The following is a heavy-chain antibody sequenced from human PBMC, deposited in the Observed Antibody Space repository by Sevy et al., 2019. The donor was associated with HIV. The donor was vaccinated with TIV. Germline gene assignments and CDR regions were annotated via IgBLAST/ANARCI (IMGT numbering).Heavy chain of an antibody. Sequence: GGSLRLSCAASGFTFDDYAMHWVRQAPGKGLEWVSGISWNSGSIGYADSVKGRFTISRDNAKNSLYLQMNSLRAEDTALYYSAKFFHSGYDRAVGVYWGQGTLVTFSS. CDR1: GFTFDDYA. CDR2: ISWNSGSI. J-gene: IGHJ4*02. D-gene: IGHD5-12*01. CDR3: AKFFHSGYDRAVGVY. V-gene: IGHV3-9*01.